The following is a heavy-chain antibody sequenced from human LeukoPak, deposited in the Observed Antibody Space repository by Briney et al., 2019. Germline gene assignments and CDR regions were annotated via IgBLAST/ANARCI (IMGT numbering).Heavy chain of an antibody. CDR2: MSSSISYI. V-gene: IGHV3-21*01. CDR3: ARDLTVGATVRYFDY. Sequence: RGSLRLSCAASGFSFSSYSMNWVRQAPGKGLGWVSSMSSSISYIYYADSVKGRFTISRDNAKNSLYLQMNSLRAEDTAVYYCARDLTVGATVRYFDYWGQGTLVTVSS. J-gene: IGHJ4*02. D-gene: IGHD1-26*01. CDR1: GFSFSSYS.